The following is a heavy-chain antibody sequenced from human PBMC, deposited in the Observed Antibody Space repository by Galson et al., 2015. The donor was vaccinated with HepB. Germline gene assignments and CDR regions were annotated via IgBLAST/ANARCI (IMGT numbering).Heavy chain of an antibody. J-gene: IGHJ5*02. V-gene: IGHV1-69*04. CDR2: IIPILGIA. Sequence: SVKVSCKASGGTFSSYAISWVRQAPGQGLEWMGRIIPILGIANYAQKFQGRVTITADKSTSTAYMELSSLRSEDTAVYYCAISGADRYSSGWYGNWFDPWGQGTLVTVSS. CDR1: GGTFSSYA. D-gene: IGHD6-19*01. CDR3: AISGADRYSSGWYGNWFDP.